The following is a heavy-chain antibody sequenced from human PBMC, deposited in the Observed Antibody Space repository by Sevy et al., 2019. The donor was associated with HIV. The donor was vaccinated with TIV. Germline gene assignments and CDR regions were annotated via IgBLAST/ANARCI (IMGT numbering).Heavy chain of an antibody. CDR1: GFSFTNYA. D-gene: IGHD3-22*01. V-gene: IGHV3-23*01. CDR2: ITSDGYST. J-gene: IGHJ6*02. CDR3: ANEKHYDSSYAMDV. Sequence: GGSLRLSCAASGFSFTNYAISWVRQAPGKGLEWVSVITSDGYSTYYADSVKGRFTISRDNSKNTVFLQMNSLRAEDTAVYYCANEKHYDSSYAMDVWGQGTTVTVSS.